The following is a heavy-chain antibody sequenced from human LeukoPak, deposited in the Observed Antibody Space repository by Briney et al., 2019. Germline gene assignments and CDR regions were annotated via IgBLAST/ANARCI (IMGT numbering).Heavy chain of an antibody. J-gene: IGHJ5*02. Sequence: PGRSLRLSCAASGSTFSSYAMHWVRQAPGKGLEWVAVISYDGSNKHYADSVKGRFTISRDNSKNTLYLQMNSLRAEDTAVYYCARDQRITIFGVVSYNWSDPWGQGTLVTVSS. CDR2: ISYDGSNK. CDR1: GSTFSSYA. V-gene: IGHV3-30-3*01. D-gene: IGHD3-3*01. CDR3: ARDQRITIFGVVSYNWSDP.